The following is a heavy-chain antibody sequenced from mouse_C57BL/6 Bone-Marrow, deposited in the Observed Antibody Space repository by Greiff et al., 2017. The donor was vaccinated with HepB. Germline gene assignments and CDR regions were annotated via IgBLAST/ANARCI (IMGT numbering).Heavy chain of an antibody. V-gene: IGHV1-69*01. CDR3: ASRQLRGGDYFDY. D-gene: IGHD3-2*02. CDR1: GYTFTSYW. CDR2: IDPSDSYT. Sequence: VQLKQPGAELVMPGASVKLSCKASGYTFTSYWMHWVKQRPGQGLEWIGEIDPSDSYTNYNQKFKGKSTLTVDKSSSTAYMQLSSLTSEDSAVYYCASRQLRGGDYFDYWGQGTTLTVSS. J-gene: IGHJ2*01.